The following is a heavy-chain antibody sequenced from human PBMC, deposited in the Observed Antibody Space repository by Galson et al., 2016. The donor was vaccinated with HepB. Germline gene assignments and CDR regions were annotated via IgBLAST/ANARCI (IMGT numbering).Heavy chain of an antibody. Sequence: SLRLSCAASGFTFRDCAVSWFRQAPGKGLEWVGFIRTKAAGGTTEYAASVEGRFSISRDDSKSIAYLQMNSLETEDTGVYYCTREWLSLRTFDYWGQGTPVTVSS. J-gene: IGHJ4*02. CDR2: IRTKAAGGTT. CDR1: GFTFRDCA. D-gene: IGHD3-22*01. V-gene: IGHV3-49*03. CDR3: TREWLSLRTFDY.